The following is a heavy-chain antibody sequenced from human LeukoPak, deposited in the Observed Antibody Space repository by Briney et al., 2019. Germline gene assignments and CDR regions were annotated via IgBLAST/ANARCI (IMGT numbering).Heavy chain of an antibody. Sequence: GGSLRLSCAAXGXXXXXXGXXXXXXAXXXXLXXXXXXXYXGSXKFYXDXVRXRFTXSXDNSKNTLFLQMNSLRTEDTAMXYCAKVFEVRGARRPKDYWGQGTLVIVSS. CDR1: GXXXXXXG. CDR3: AKVFEVRGARRPKDY. CDR2: XXYXGSXK. J-gene: IGHJ4*02. V-gene: IGHV3-30*18. D-gene: IGHD3-10*01.